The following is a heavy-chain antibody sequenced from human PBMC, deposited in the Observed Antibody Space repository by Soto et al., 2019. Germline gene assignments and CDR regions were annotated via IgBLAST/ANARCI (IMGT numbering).Heavy chain of an antibody. J-gene: IGHJ5*02. Sequence: SETLSLTCTVSGASITSDDFYCSWIRQHPGKGLEWIGYMYHSGNTYYNPSLRSRLIMSMDPSKSQFSLRLTSVTAADPAVYYCVQYYYDSPGLNWFDPWGPRTLVTVSS. CDR3: VQYYYDSPGLNWFDP. CDR1: GASITSDDFY. V-gene: IGHV4-31*03. CDR2: MYHSGNT. D-gene: IGHD3-22*01.